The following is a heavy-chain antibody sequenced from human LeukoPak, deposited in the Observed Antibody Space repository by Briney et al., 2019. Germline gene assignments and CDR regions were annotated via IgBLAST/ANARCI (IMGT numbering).Heavy chain of an antibody. J-gene: IGHJ4*02. Sequence: SETLSLTCAVSGGSFGGYYWSWIRQPPGKGLEWIGDINHSGSTNYNPSLKSRVTMSVDMSNNQFSLKLSSVTAADTAVYYCARGLSGYASSLGYWGQGTLVTVSA. CDR2: INHSGST. D-gene: IGHD6-6*01. V-gene: IGHV4-34*01. CDR1: GGSFGGYY. CDR3: ARGLSGYASSLGY.